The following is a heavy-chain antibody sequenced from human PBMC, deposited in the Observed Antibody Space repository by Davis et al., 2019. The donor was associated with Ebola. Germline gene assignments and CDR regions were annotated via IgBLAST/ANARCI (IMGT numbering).Heavy chain of an antibody. CDR1: GGSISSYY. CDR3: ARDNTPYDIVVVPAAMEFGWFDP. V-gene: IGHV4-59*01. CDR2: IYYSGST. J-gene: IGHJ5*02. D-gene: IGHD2-2*01. Sequence: PSETLSLTCTVSGGSISSYYWSWIRQPPGKGLEWIGYIYYSGSTNYNPSLKSRVTISVDTSKNQFSLKLSSVTAADTAVYYCARDNTPYDIVVVPAAMEFGWFDPWGQGTLVTVPS.